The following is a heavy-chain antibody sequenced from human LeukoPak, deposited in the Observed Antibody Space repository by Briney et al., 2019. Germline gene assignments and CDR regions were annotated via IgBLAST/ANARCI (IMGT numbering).Heavy chain of an antibody. Sequence: ASVKVSCKASGGTFSSYAISWVRQAPGQGLEWMGGIIPIFGTANYAQKFQGRVTITADESTSTAYMELSSLRSEDTAVYYCAKRDWPYYFDYWGQGTLVTVSS. CDR2: IIPIFGTA. CDR1: GGTFSSYA. J-gene: IGHJ4*02. D-gene: IGHD3/OR15-3a*01. V-gene: IGHV1-69*13. CDR3: AKRDWPYYFDY.